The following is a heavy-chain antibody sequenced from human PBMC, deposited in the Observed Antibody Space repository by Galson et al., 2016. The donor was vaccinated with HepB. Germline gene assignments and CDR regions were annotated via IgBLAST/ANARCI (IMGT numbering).Heavy chain of an antibody. J-gene: IGHJ5*02. V-gene: IGHV4-31*03. Sequence: LSLTCTVSGGSISSGGYYWSWIRQHPGKGLEWIGYIYYSGSTYYKPPLKSRVTISVDTSKNQFSLKLSSVTAADTAVYYCARMYSSGWFDQWGQGTLVTVSS. CDR3: ARMYSSGWFDQ. CDR1: GGSISSGGYY. D-gene: IGHD6-19*01. CDR2: IYYSGST.